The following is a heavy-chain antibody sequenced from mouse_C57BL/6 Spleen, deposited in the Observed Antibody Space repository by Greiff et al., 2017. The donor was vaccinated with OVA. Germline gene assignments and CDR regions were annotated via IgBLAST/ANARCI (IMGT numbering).Heavy chain of an antibody. CDR1: GYTFTSYW. CDR2: IHPNSGST. Sequence: VQLQQPGAELVKPGASVKLSCKASGYTFTSYWMHWVKQRPGQGLEWIGMIHPNSGSTNYNEKFKSKATLTVDKSSSTAYMQLSSLTSEDSAVYYCARSRYDGTWFAYWGQGTLVTVSA. CDR3: ARSRYDGTWFAY. D-gene: IGHD2-14*01. V-gene: IGHV1-64*01. J-gene: IGHJ3*01.